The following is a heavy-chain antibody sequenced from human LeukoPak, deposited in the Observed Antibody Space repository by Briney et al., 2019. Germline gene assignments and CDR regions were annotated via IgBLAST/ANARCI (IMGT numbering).Heavy chain of an antibody. D-gene: IGHD1-20*01. J-gene: IGHJ4*02. Sequence: PGGSLRLSCAASGFTVSSNYMSWVRQAPGKGLEWVSIIYSGGNTYYADSVKGRFTISRDNSKNTVYLQMNSLRAEDTAVYYCASDGGRITGTHWGQGAQVTVSS. V-gene: IGHV3-53*01. CDR2: IYSGGNT. CDR1: GFTVSSNY. CDR3: ASDGGRITGTH.